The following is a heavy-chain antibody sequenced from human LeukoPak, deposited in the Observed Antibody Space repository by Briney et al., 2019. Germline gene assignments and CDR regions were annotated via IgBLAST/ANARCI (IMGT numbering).Heavy chain of an antibody. D-gene: IGHD3-10*01. CDR1: GLSISNDW. Sequence: GFLRLSCSASGLSISNDWMRWVRQALGKGLELVARVKSKSAGETTDYAAPVKGRFTISRDDSKNTLYLQMNSLKTEDTAVYYCTLIQGWGSGSYYRDFWGQGTLVTVSS. J-gene: IGHJ4*02. V-gene: IGHV3-15*01. CDR2: VKSKSAGETT. CDR3: TLIQGWGSGSYYRDF.